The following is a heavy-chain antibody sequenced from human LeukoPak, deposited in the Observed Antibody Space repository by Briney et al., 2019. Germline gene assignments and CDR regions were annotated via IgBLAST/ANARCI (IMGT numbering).Heavy chain of an antibody. V-gene: IGHV4-34*01. CDR2: INHSGST. CDR1: GGSFSGYY. Sequence: PSETLSLTCAVYGGSFSGYYWSWICQPPRKGLEWIGEINHSGSTNYNPSLKSRVTISVDTSKNQFSLKLSSVTAADTAVYYCARYYGSGSYHATSFDYWGQGTLVTVSS. CDR3: ARYYGSGSYHATSFDY. J-gene: IGHJ4*02. D-gene: IGHD3-10*01.